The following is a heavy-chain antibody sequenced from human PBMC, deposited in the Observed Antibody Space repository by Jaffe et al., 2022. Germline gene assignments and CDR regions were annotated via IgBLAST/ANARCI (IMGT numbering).Heavy chain of an antibody. J-gene: IGHJ3*02. D-gene: IGHD2-21*01. V-gene: IGHV4-61*02. Sequence: QVQLQESGPGLVKPSQTLSLTCTVSGGSISSGSYYWSWIRQPAGKGLEWIGHIYTSGSTNYNPSLKSRVTISVDTSKNQFSLNLSSVTAADTAVYYCARDSPRYCGGDTCYYASDIWGQGTMVTVSS. CDR3: ARDSPRYCGGDTCYYASDI. CDR2: IYTSGST. CDR1: GGSISSGSYY.